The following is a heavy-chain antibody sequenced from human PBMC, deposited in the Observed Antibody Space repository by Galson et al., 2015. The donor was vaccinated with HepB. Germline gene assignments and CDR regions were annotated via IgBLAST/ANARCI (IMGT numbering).Heavy chain of an antibody. CDR1: GFTFSSYG. J-gene: IGHJ4*02. CDR2: IWYDGSNK. Sequence: SLRLSCAASGFTFSSYGMHWVRQAPGKGLEWVAVIWYDGSNKYYADSVKGRFTISRDNSKNTLYLQMNSLRAEDTAVYYCARPGGDGYNTYYFDYWGQGTLVTVSS. D-gene: IGHD5-24*01. CDR3: ARPGGDGYNTYYFDY. V-gene: IGHV3-33*01.